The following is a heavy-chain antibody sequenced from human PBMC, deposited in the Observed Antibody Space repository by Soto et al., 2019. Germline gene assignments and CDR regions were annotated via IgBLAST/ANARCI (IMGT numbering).Heavy chain of an antibody. CDR2: IYPGDSDT. Sequence: PGEPLKISCKGSGYSFTSYWIGWVRQMPGKGLEWMGIIYPGDSDTRYSPSFQGQVTISADKSISTAYLQWSSLKASDTAMYYCARRGDSAAAGKSFDYWGQGTLVTVSS. CDR3: ARRGDSAAAGKSFDY. D-gene: IGHD6-13*01. J-gene: IGHJ4*02. V-gene: IGHV5-51*01. CDR1: GYSFTSYW.